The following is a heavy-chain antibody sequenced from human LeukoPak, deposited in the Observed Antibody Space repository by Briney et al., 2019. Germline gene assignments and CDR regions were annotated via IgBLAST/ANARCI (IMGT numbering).Heavy chain of an antibody. Sequence: GASVKVSCNPSGYTFTSFGISWVRQARGQGLEWMGWIGAYNGDTNYAQKFQGRVTMTTDTSTSTAYMDLRSLRSDDTAVYYCTRDHCRGDNCPSFDYWGQGTLVTVSS. CDR3: TRDHCRGDNCPSFDY. CDR1: GYTFTSFG. D-gene: IGHD2-15*01. CDR2: IGAYNGDT. V-gene: IGHV1-18*04. J-gene: IGHJ4*02.